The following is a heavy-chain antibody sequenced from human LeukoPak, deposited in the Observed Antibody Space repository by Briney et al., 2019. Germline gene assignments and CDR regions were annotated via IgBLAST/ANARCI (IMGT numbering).Heavy chain of an antibody. V-gene: IGHV4-34*01. CDR1: GGSFSSYY. CDR2: INHSGTT. Sequence: PSETLSLTCAVYGGSFSSYYWSWIRQSPGKGLEWIGEINHSGTTKYNPSLKSRVTISVDTPQNRFSLRLSSVTAADTAVYYCTRNNWFDPWGQGTLVTVSS. CDR3: TRNNWFDP. J-gene: IGHJ5*02.